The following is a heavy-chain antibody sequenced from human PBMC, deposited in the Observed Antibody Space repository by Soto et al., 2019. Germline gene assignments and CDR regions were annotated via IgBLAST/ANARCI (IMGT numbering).Heavy chain of an antibody. CDR1: GYTFTGYY. Sequence: ASVKVSCKASGYTFTGYYMHWVRQAPGQGLEWMGWINPNSGGTNYAQKFQGWVTMTRDTSISTAYMELSRLRSDDTAVYYCARDFDSSSWYRWFDPWGQGTLVTVSS. D-gene: IGHD6-13*01. CDR2: INPNSGGT. J-gene: IGHJ5*02. CDR3: ARDFDSSSWYRWFDP. V-gene: IGHV1-2*04.